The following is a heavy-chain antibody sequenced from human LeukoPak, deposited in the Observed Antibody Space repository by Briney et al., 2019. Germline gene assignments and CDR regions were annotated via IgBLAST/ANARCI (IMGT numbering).Heavy chain of an antibody. CDR3: AKHDPRRVVITNWFDP. V-gene: IGHV3-23*01. Sequence: PGGSLRLSCAASGFTFSAYAISWVRQAPGKGLEWVSAISGSGGITYYADSVKGRFTISRGNFKNTLYLQMNSLRAEDTAVYYCAKHDPRRVVITNWFDPWGQGTLVTVSS. CDR1: GFTFSAYA. J-gene: IGHJ5*02. D-gene: IGHD3-22*01. CDR2: ISGSGGIT.